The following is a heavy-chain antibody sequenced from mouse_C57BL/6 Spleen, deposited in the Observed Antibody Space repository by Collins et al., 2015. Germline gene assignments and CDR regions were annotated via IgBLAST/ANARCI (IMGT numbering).Heavy chain of an antibody. V-gene: IGHV7-3*02. J-gene: IGHJ2*01. CDR3: ARSMITTGDY. CDR1: GFTFTDYY. Sequence: EVKLVESGGGLVQPGGSLRLSCATSGFTFTDYYMSWVRQPPGKALEWLGFIRNKANGYTTEYSASVKGRFTISRDNSQSILYLQMNTLRAEDSATYYCARSMITTGDYWGQGTTLTVSS. CDR2: IRNKANGYTT. D-gene: IGHD2-4*01.